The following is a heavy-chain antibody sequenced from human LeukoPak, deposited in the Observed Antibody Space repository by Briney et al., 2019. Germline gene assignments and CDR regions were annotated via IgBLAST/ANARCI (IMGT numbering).Heavy chain of an antibody. V-gene: IGHV1-2*02. D-gene: IGHD3-22*01. CDR1: GYTFTGYY. CDR2: INPNSGGT. J-gene: IGHJ5*02. CDR3: ARAPYYYDSSGYSYNWFDP. Sequence: ASVKVSCKASGYTFTGYYMHWVRQAPGQGLEWMGWINPNSGGTNYAQKFQGRVTMTRDTSISTVYMELGRLRSDDTAVYYCARAPYYYDSSGYSYNWFDPWGQGTLVTVSS.